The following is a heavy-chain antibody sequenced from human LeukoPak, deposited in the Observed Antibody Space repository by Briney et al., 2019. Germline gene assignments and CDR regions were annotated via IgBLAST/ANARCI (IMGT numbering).Heavy chain of an antibody. J-gene: IGHJ4*02. CDR2: INHSGST. D-gene: IGHD2-15*01. CDR1: GGSISSSSYY. Sequence: KPSETLSLTCTVSGGSISSSSYYWGWIRQPPGKGLELIGEINHSGSTNYNPSLKSRVTISVDTSKNQFSLKLSSVTAADTAVYYCARKWVRYCSGGSCPHFDYWGQGTLVTVSS. V-gene: IGHV4-39*07. CDR3: ARKWVRYCSGGSCPHFDY.